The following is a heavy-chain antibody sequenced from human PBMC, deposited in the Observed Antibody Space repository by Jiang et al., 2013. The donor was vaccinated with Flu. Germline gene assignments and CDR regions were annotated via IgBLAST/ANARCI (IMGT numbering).Heavy chain of an antibody. V-gene: IGHV4-61*01. D-gene: IGHD6-13*01. CDR1: GGSVSSGSYY. CDR3: AESLSSSWYAFDY. Sequence: GGSVSSGSYYWSWIRQPPGKGLEWIGYIYYSGSTNYNPSLKSRVTISVDMSKNQFSLKLSSVTAADTAVYYCAESLSSSWYAFDYWGQGTLVTVSS. CDR2: IYYSGST. J-gene: IGHJ4*02.